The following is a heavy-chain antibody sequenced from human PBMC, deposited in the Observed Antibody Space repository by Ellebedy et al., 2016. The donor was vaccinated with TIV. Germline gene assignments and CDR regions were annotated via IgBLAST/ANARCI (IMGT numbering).Heavy chain of an antibody. D-gene: IGHD2-15*01. CDR3: ARGSGGTQNGAFDS. CDR1: GGSISNSDYY. J-gene: IGHJ4*02. Sequence: MPSETLSLTCTVSGGSISNSDYYWNWIRQPTGKGLEWIGSIYYSGSAYYNQSLKSRVTVSVETSTNQFSVKLTSVTPADTAIYYCARGSGGTQNGAFDSWGLGTLVTVSP. V-gene: IGHV4-39*07. CDR2: IYYSGSA.